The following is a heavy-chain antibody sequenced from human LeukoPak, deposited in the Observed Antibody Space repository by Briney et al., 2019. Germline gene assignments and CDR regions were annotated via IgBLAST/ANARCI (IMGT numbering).Heavy chain of an antibody. CDR1: GFTFSDYY. D-gene: IGHD3-22*01. CDR3: ASAVGDYYDSSGQQYYFDY. V-gene: IGHV3-11*01. CDR2: ISSSGSTI. J-gene: IGHJ4*02. Sequence: GGSLRLSCAASGFTFSDYYMSWIRQAPGKGLEWVSYISSSGSTIYYADSVKGRFTISRDNAKNSLYLQTNSLRAEDTAVYYCASAVGDYYDSSGQQYYFDYWGQGTLVTVSS.